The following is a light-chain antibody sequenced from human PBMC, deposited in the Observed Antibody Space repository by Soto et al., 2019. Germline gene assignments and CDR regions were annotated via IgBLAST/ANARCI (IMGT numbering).Light chain of an antibody. Sequence: IVFTQSAATLCFSRGERATLSCRASQSVSGNLAWYQQKPGQTPRLLIHGASTRATGIPARFSGSGSGTDFTLTISSLQSGDFAVYYCQQYNNWPRTFGPGTKVDIK. CDR1: QSVSGN. V-gene: IGKV3-15*01. J-gene: IGKJ1*01. CDR3: QQYNNWPRT. CDR2: GAS.